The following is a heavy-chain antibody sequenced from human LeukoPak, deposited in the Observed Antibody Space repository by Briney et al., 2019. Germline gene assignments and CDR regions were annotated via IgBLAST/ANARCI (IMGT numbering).Heavy chain of an antibody. CDR2: INHSGST. CDR3: ARGPPALYSSSWIDY. D-gene: IGHD6-13*01. CDR1: GGSFSGYY. Sequence: SETLSLTCAVYGGSFSGYYWSWIRQPPGKGLEWIGEINHSGSTNYNPSLKSRVTISVDTSKNQFSLKLSSVTAADTAVYYCARGPPALYSSSWIDYWGQGTLVTVSS. V-gene: IGHV4-34*01. J-gene: IGHJ4*02.